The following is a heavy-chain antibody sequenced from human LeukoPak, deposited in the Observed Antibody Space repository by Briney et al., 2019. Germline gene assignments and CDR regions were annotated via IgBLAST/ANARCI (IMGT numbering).Heavy chain of an antibody. CDR2: IYYSGST. CDR1: GGSISSGGYY. V-gene: IGHV4-31*03. D-gene: IGHD3-22*01. Sequence: SETLSLTCTVSGGSISSGGYYWSWIRQHPGTGLEWIGYIYYSGSTYYNPSLKSRVTISVDTSKNQFSLKLSSVTAADTAVYYCARVRKDSSGYYSYYFDYWGQGTLVTVSS. CDR3: ARVRKDSSGYYSYYFDY. J-gene: IGHJ4*02.